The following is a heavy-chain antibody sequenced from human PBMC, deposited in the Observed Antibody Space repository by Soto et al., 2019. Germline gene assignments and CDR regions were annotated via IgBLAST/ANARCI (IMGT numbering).Heavy chain of an antibody. D-gene: IGHD3-10*01. CDR3: AKDLTSMVRVVLPSP. Sequence: EVQLLQSGGGWVQPGGSLRLSCAASGFTFSKYAMAWVRQAPGKGLEWVSSISGSGVIKYYADSVQGRFTISRDNSNNTLPVQMNSLRVEDTAIYYCAKDLTSMVRVVLPSPWGQGILVTVSS. V-gene: IGHV3-23*01. CDR2: ISGSGVIK. CDR1: GFTFSKYA. J-gene: IGHJ5*02.